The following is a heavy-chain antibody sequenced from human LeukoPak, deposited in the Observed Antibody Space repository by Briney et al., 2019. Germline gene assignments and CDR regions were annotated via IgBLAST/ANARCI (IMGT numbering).Heavy chain of an antibody. Sequence: SVKVSCKVSGYTFTDYFMHRLRQAPGQGPEWMGWINTNSGGTKSAHKFLGRVTVTRDTSISTAYMELSRLISDDAAVYYWARGPSSGAFDIWGQGTMVTVSA. CDR1: GYTFTDYF. CDR3: ARGPSSGAFDI. J-gene: IGHJ3*02. V-gene: IGHV1-2*02. D-gene: IGHD6-6*01. CDR2: INTNSGGT.